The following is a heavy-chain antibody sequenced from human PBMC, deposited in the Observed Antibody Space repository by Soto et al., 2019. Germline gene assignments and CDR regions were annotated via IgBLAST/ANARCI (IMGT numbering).Heavy chain of an antibody. J-gene: IGHJ6*03. D-gene: IGHD2-8*01. CDR1: GGSISSYY. CDR3: ARAYCTNGVCYPYYMDV. Sequence: SETLSLTCTVSGGSISSYYWSWIRQPPGKGLEWTGYIYYSGSTNYNPSLKSRVTISVDTSKNQFSLKLSSVTAADTAVYYCARAYCTNGVCYPYYMDVWGKGTTVTVSS. CDR2: IYYSGST. V-gene: IGHV4-59*01.